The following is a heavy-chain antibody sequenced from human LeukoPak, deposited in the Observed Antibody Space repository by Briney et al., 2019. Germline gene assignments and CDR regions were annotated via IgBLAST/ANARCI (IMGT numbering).Heavy chain of an antibody. D-gene: IGHD5-24*01. J-gene: IGHJ4*02. CDR3: TRDRRDGYNYVDY. CDR2: IYTSGST. CDR1: GGSISSGNYF. V-gene: IGHV4-61*02. Sequence: SETLSLTCTVSGGSISSGNYFWSWIRQPAGKGLEWIGRIYTSGSTNYNPSLKSRVTISVDTSKNQFSLKLNSVTAADTAVYYCTRDRRDGYNYVDYWGQGTLVTVSS.